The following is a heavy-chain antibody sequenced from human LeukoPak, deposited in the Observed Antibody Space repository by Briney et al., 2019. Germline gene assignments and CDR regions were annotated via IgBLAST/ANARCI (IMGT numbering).Heavy chain of an antibody. J-gene: IGHJ4*02. V-gene: IGHV3-33*01. Sequence: GGSLRLSCAASGFTFSSYGMHWVRQAPGKGLEWVSVIWYDGSDKYYGDSVKGRLTISRDNSKNTLYLQMNSLRAEDTAVYYCASFSSSWYRFENWGQGTLVTVYS. CDR3: ASFSSSWYRFEN. CDR1: GFTFSSYG. D-gene: IGHD6-13*01. CDR2: IWYDGSDK.